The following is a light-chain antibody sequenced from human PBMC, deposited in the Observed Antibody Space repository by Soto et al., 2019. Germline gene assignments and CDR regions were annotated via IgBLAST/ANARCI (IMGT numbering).Light chain of an antibody. Sequence: QAVVTQPPSASGTPGQRVTISCSGSSSNIGSNYVYWYQQLPGTAPKLLIYRNNQRPSGVPDRFSGSKSGTSASLAISGLRSEDEADYYCAAWDDSLSHPVFGGGTQLTVL. CDR2: RNN. V-gene: IGLV1-47*01. J-gene: IGLJ2*01. CDR1: SSNIGSNY. CDR3: AAWDDSLSHPV.